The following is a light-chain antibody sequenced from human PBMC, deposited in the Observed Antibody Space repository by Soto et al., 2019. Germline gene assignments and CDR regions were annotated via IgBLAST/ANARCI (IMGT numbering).Light chain of an antibody. CDR2: GAS. V-gene: IGKV3-15*01. CDR1: QSVSSY. CDR3: QQYSRWPLT. J-gene: IGKJ4*01. Sequence: EIVLTQSPATLSLSPGERATLSCRASQSVSSYLAWYQQKPGQAPRLLIYGASTRATETPLRFRGSGSGTVFTLTISSLQSEDLAVYHCQQYSRWPLTFGGGTKVDIK.